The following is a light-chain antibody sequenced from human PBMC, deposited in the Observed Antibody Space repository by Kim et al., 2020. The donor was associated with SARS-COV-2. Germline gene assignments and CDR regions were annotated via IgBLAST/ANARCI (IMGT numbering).Light chain of an antibody. CDR2: RNN. J-gene: IGLJ2*01. V-gene: IGLV1-47*01. CDR1: SSNIGSNY. CDR3: AAWDDSLSGEVV. Sequence: ELTQPPSASGTPGQKVTISCSGSSSNIGSNYVYWYQQLPGTAPKLLIYRNNQRPSGVPDRFSGSKSGTSASLAISGLRSEDEADYYCAAWDDSLSGEVVFGGGTQLTVL.